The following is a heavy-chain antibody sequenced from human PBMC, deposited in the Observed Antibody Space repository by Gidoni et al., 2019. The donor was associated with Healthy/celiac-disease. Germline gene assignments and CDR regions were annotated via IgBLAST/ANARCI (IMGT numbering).Heavy chain of an antibody. CDR1: GFTFSSYA. J-gene: IGHJ4*02. Sequence: EVQLLESGGGLVQPGGSLRLSCAASGFTFSSYAMSWVRQAPGKGLEWVSAISGSGGSTYYADSVKGRFTISRDNSKNTLYLQMNSLRAEDTAVYYCASEDSRGGYCSGGSCYDYFDYWGQGTLVTVSS. CDR3: ASEDSRGGYCSGGSCYDYFDY. D-gene: IGHD2-15*01. V-gene: IGHV3-23*01. CDR2: ISGSGGST.